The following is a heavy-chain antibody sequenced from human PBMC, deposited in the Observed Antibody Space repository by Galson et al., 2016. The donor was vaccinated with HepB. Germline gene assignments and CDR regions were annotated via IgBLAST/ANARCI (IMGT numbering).Heavy chain of an antibody. CDR2: INPDGGEG. Sequence: SLRLSCAASGFIFNLYWMTWVRQAPGKGLEWVADINPDGGEGFYADSVKGRFTISRDNTNDILFLEMHSLRAEDTAVYYCARVARIAYCRSDSTLLCPTNVDCWGQGTLLTVSS. CDR3: ARVARIAYCRSDSTLLCPTNVDC. V-gene: IGHV3-7*01. J-gene: IGHJ4*02. D-gene: IGHD2-21*02. CDR1: GFIFNLYW.